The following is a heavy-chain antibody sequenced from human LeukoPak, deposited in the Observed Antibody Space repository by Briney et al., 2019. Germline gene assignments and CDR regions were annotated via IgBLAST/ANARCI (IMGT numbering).Heavy chain of an antibody. V-gene: IGHV1-2*02. D-gene: IGHD3-3*01. J-gene: IGHJ4*02. CDR3: ARGHDFWSGYFDY. Sequence: ASVKVSCKASGYTFTGYYMHWVRRAPGQGLEWMGWINPNSGGTNYAQKFQGRVTMTRDTSISTAYMELSRLRSDDTAVYYCARGHDFWSGYFDYWGQGTLVTVSS. CDR2: INPNSGGT. CDR1: GYTFTGYY.